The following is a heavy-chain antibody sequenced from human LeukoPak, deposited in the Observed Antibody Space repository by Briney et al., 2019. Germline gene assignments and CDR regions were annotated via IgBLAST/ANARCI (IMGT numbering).Heavy chain of an antibody. CDR3: ARDEWELLRAY. V-gene: IGHV3-66*02. J-gene: IGHJ4*02. CDR2: IYSGGST. D-gene: IGHD1-26*01. CDR1: GFTVRSNY. Sequence: GGSLRLSWAASGFTVRSNYMSWVRQAPGKGLEWVSIIYSGGSTYYADSVKGRFTISRDNSKNTLYLQMNSLRVEDTAVYYCARDEWELLRAYWGQGTLVTVSS.